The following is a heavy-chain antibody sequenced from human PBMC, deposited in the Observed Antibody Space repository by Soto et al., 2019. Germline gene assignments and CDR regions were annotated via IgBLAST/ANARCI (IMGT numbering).Heavy chain of an antibody. V-gene: IGHV1-2*02. Sequence: ASVKVSCKASGYTFTGYFMHWVRQAPGQGLEWMGWINPYSGGADYAQSFQGRFTISSDNSKNTLYLQMNSLRAEDTAVYHCARRSSGYPYYFDYWGQGTLVTVSS. D-gene: IGHD3-22*01. CDR2: INPYSGGA. CDR1: GYTFTGYF. CDR3: ARRSSGYPYYFDY. J-gene: IGHJ4*02.